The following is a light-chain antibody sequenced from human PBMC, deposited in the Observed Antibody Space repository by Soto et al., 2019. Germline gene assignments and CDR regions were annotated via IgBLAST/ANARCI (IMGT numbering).Light chain of an antibody. CDR2: DAS. J-gene: IGKJ1*01. V-gene: IGKV1-5*01. Sequence: IQVTQSPPTLSASVVDRVTITCRASQTISTWMAWYQQKPGKAPKLLVYDASTLQSGVASRFSGSGSGTEFTLIISGLQPDDSATYYCQQYTNTNNPWMFGQGTKVDI. CDR3: QQYTNTNNPWM. CDR1: QTISTW.